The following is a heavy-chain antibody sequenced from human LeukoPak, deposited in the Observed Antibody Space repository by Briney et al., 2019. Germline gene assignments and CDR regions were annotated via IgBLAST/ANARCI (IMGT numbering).Heavy chain of an antibody. CDR2: TTSTGKT. V-gene: IGHV3-23*01. Sequence: GGPLRLSCVTSGFTFSSYAMSWVRQGPEKGLEWVSGTTSTGKTYYADSVKGRFTISRDNSKNTLYLQMNSLRAEDTAVYYCARSHSPYDSGKSNPTDYWGQGTLVTVSS. J-gene: IGHJ4*02. CDR3: ARSHSPYDSGKSNPTDY. D-gene: IGHD3-10*01. CDR1: GFTFSSYA.